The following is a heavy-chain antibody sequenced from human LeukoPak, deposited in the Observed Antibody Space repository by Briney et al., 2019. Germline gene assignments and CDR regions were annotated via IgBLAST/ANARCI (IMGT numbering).Heavy chain of an antibody. CDR1: GFTFSDYY. CDR2: ISSSGSTI. Sequence: TAGGSLRLSCAASGFTFSDYYMSRIRQAPGKGLEWVSYISSSGSTIYYADSVKGRFTISRDNAKNSLYLQMNSLRAEDTAVYYCARRNKKDFWSGYYHYFDYWGQGTLVTVSS. D-gene: IGHD3-3*01. J-gene: IGHJ4*02. CDR3: ARRNKKDFWSGYYHYFDY. V-gene: IGHV3-11*01.